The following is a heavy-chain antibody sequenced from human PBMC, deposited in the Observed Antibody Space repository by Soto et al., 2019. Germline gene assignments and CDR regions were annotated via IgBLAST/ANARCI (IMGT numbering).Heavy chain of an antibody. V-gene: IGHV3-21*04. Sequence: GGSLRLSCAASGFTFRSFTMNWVRQAPGKGLEWVSTISSNSAYIYYTDALRGRFTISRDNAKNSLHLQMNSLRAEDTAVYYCARQDYYGMDVWGQGTTVTVSS. CDR2: ISSNSAYI. CDR3: ARQDYYGMDV. CDR1: GFTFRSFT. J-gene: IGHJ6*02.